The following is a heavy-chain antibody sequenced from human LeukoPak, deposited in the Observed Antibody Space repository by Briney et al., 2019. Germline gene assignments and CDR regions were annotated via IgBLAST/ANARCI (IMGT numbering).Heavy chain of an antibody. J-gene: IGHJ4*02. CDR3: ARKGYCSSTSCHYFDY. D-gene: IGHD2-2*01. V-gene: IGHV1-18*01. CDR1: GYTFTSYG. CDR2: ISAYNGNT. Sequence: GASVKVSCKASGYTFTSYGISWVRQAPGQGLEWMGWISAYNGNTNYAQKLQGRVTMTTDTSTSTAYMELSSLRSEDTAVYYCARKGYCSSTSCHYFDYWGQGTLVTVSS.